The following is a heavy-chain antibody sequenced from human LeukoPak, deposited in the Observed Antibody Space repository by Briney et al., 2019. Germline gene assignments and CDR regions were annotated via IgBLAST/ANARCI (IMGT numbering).Heavy chain of an antibody. CDR2: ISGSGGST. D-gene: IGHD1-26*01. J-gene: IGHJ4*02. CDR3: ARDSGSYYY. V-gene: IGHV3-23*01. Sequence: PGGSLRLSCAASGFTFSSYAMSWVRQAPGKGLEWVSGISGSGGSTYYADSVKGRFTISRDNSKNTLYLQMNSLRVEDTAVYYCARDSGSYYYWGQGTLVTVSS. CDR1: GFTFSSYA.